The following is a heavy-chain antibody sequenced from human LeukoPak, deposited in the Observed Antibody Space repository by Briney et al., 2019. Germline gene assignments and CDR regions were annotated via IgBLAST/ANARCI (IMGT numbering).Heavy chain of an antibody. CDR3: ARSAESGYADFDY. V-gene: IGHV4-31*03. J-gene: IGHJ4*02. Sequence: SEALSLTCTVSGDSITSGGHYWRWIRQHPGKGLEWIGYIYYSGNAYYNPSLKSRVTISVDTSNNQFSLKVSSVTAADTAVYYCARSAESGYADFDYWGQGTLVTVSS. D-gene: IGHD5-12*01. CDR1: GDSITSGGHY. CDR2: IYYSGNA.